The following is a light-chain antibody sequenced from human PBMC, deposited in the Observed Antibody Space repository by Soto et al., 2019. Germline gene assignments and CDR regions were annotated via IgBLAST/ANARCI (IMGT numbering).Light chain of an antibody. Sequence: ETVMTQSPATLSVSPGERATLSCRASQSVSSSYLAWYQQKPGQAPRLLTYGASSRATGIPDRFSGSGSGTDFTLTISRLEPEDFAVYYCQQYGSSPLTFGPGTKVDIK. CDR3: QQYGSSPLT. V-gene: IGKV3-20*01. J-gene: IGKJ3*01. CDR2: GAS. CDR1: QSVSSSY.